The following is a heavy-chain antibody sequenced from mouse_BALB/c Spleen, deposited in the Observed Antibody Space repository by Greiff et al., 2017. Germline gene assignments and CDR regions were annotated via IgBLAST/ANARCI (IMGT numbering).Heavy chain of an antibody. CDR3: ARPIYDGYYGFAY. CDR2: IWAGGST. Sequence: VKVEESGPGLVAPSQSLSITCTVSGFSLTSYGVHWVRQPPGKGLEWLGVIWAGGSTNYNSALMSRLSISKDNSKSQVFLKMNSLQTDDTAMYYCARPIYDGYYGFAYWGQGTLVTVSA. D-gene: IGHD2-3*01. CDR1: GFSLTSYG. J-gene: IGHJ3*01. V-gene: IGHV2-9*02.